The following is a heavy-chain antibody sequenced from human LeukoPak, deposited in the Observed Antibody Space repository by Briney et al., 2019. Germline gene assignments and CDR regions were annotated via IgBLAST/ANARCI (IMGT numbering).Heavy chain of an antibody. CDR2: ISDSGGST. V-gene: IGHV3-23*01. CDR3: ARELGGMFDY. Sequence: GGSLRLSCAASGFTFSNYAMSWVRQAPGKGLEWVSTISDSGGSTYYADSVKGRFTISRDKSKNTLYLQMNSLRVEDTAVYYCARELGGMFDYWGQGTLVTVSS. D-gene: IGHD1-26*01. CDR1: GFTFSNYA. J-gene: IGHJ4*02.